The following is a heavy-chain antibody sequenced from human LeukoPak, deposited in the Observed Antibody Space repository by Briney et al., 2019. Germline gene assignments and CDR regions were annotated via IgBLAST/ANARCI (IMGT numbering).Heavy chain of an antibody. CDR1: GGSISSYY. CDR2: IYTSGST. Sequence: SETLSLTCTVSGGSISSYYWSWIRQPPGKGLEWIGCIYTSGSTNYNPSLKSRVTISVDTSKNQFSLKLSSVTAADTAVYYYARHQPLGSYEADYWGQGTLVTVSS. V-gene: IGHV4-4*09. J-gene: IGHJ4*02. D-gene: IGHD1-26*01. CDR3: ARHQPLGSYEADY.